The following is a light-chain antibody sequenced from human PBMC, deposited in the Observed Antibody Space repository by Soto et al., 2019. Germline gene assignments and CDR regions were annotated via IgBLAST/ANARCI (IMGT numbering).Light chain of an antibody. CDR1: QSISSY. J-gene: IGKJ1*01. Sequence: QSTKTPFRLCSAVGARGIIKCRASQSISSYLNWYQQKPGKAPKLLIYAASSLQSGVPSRFSGSGSGTDSTQATNSLQQEYVATYYRQHSNSTPRTFGQGTKVDIK. CDR3: QHSNSTPRT. CDR2: AAS. V-gene: IGKV1-39*01.